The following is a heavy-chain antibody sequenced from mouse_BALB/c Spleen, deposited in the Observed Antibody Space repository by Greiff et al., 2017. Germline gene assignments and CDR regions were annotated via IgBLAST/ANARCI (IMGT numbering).Heavy chain of an antibody. CDR3: VRLGLPCYYAMDY. J-gene: IGHJ4*01. Sequence: EVHLVESGGGLVQPKGSLKLSCAASGFTFNTYAMNWVRQAPGKGLEWVARIRSKSNNYATYYADSVKDRFTISRDDSQSMLYLQMNNLKTEDTAMYYCVRLGLPCYYAMDYWGQGTSVTVSS. CDR1: GFTFNTYA. V-gene: IGHV10-1*02. CDR2: IRSKSNNYAT. D-gene: IGHD3-1*01.